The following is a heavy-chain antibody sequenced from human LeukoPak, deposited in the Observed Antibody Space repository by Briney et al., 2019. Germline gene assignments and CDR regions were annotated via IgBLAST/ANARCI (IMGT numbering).Heavy chain of an antibody. J-gene: IGHJ4*02. D-gene: IGHD2-8*01. Sequence: PSETLSLTCTVSGGSISSYYWSWIRQPAGKGLEWIGRIYTSGSTNYNPSLQSRVTISIDKSKNQFSLKLSSVTAADTAVYYCAREPGLMALPDYWGKETLVTVSS. CDR1: GGSISSYY. CDR3: AREPGLMALPDY. V-gene: IGHV4-4*07. CDR2: IYTSGST.